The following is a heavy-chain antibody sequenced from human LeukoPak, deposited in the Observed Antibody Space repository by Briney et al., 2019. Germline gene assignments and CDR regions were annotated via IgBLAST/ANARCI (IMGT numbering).Heavy chain of an antibody. J-gene: IGHJ6*02. CDR2: IYPGDSDT. CDR3: ARAAVTNNYYYGMDV. Sequence: GESLKISCKGSGYSFTSYWIGWVRQMPGKGLEWMGIIYPGDSDTRYSPSFQGQVTIPADKSISTAYLQWSSLKASDTAMYYCARAAVTNNYYYGMDVWGQGTTVAVSS. D-gene: IGHD6-25*01. CDR1: GYSFTSYW. V-gene: IGHV5-51*01.